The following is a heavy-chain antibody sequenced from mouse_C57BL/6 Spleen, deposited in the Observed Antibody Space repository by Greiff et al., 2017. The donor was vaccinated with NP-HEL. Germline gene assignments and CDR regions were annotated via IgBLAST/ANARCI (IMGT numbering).Heavy chain of an antibody. CDR1: GYSFTGYF. Sequence: EVKLMESGPELVKPGDSVKISCKASGYSFTGYFMNWVMQSHGKSLEWIGRINPYNGDTFYNQKFKGKATLTVDKSSSTAHMELRSLTSEDSAVYYCAREYYGSSFDYWGQGTTLTVSS. V-gene: IGHV1-20*01. CDR2: INPYNGDT. J-gene: IGHJ2*01. D-gene: IGHD1-1*01. CDR3: AREYYGSSFDY.